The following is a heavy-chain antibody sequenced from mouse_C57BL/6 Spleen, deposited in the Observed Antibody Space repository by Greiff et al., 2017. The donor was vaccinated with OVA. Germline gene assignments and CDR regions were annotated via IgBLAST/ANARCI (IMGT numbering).Heavy chain of an antibody. Sequence: QVQLQQSGAELVRPGASVTLSCKASGYTFTDYEMHWVKQTPVHGLEWIGAIDPETGGTAYNQKFKGKAILTADKSSSTAYMELRSLTSEDSAVYYCTRSYSNYLAWFAYWGQGTLVTVSA. CDR2: IDPETGGT. CDR3: TRSYSNYLAWFAY. J-gene: IGHJ3*01. CDR1: GYTFTDYE. V-gene: IGHV1-15*01. D-gene: IGHD2-5*01.